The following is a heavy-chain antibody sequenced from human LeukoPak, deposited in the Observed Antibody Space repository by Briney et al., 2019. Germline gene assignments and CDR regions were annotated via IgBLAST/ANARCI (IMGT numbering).Heavy chain of an antibody. V-gene: IGHV1-69*13. CDR2: IIPIFGRA. D-gene: IGHD5-18*01. CDR1: GGTFSSYG. Sequence: RASVEVSCKASGGTFSSYGISWVRQAPGQGLEWMGGIIPIFGRAKYAQKFQGRVTITADESTSTVYMELSSLRSEDTAVYYCARNSPGRGYSLDYWGQGTLVTVSS. J-gene: IGHJ4*02. CDR3: ARNSPGRGYSLDY.